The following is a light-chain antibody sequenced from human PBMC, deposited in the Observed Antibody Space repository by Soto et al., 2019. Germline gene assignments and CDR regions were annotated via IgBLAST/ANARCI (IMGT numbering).Light chain of an antibody. CDR2: DAS. V-gene: IGKV1-5*01. Sequence: DIQMTQSPSPLSASVGDRVTITCLASQSISSWLAWYQQKPGKAPKLLIYDASSLESGVPSRFSGSGSGTEFTLTISSLQPDDVATYYCQQYNSYPLTFGGGTKVDIK. CDR3: QQYNSYPLT. CDR1: QSISSW. J-gene: IGKJ4*01.